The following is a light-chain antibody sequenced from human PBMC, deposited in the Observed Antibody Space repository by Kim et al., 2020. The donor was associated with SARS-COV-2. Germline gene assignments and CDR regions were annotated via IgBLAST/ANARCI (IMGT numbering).Light chain of an antibody. CDR1: QSVSSSY. CDR3: QQYGTLPPHT. J-gene: IGKJ2*01. CDR2: GAS. Sequence: EIVLTQSPGTLSLSPGERATLSCRASQSVSSSYLAWHQQKPGQAPQLLIYGASSRATGIPGRFSGSGYGTDFTLTISRLEPEDFAVYYCQQYGTLPPHTFSQGTNLEI. V-gene: IGKV3-20*01.